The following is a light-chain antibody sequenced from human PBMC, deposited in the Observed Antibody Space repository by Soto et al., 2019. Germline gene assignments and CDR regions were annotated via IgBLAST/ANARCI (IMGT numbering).Light chain of an antibody. CDR2: GAS. V-gene: IGKV3-20*01. J-gene: IGKJ1*01. CDR3: QQYAGSPRT. CDR1: QSITNNY. Sequence: EIVLTQSPGTLSLSPGERATLSCRASQSITNNYLAWYQQKPGRAHRLPIYGASSRATGIPDRFSGSGSGTDFTLTINRLEPEDFAVYYCQQYAGSPRTFGQGTKVDNK.